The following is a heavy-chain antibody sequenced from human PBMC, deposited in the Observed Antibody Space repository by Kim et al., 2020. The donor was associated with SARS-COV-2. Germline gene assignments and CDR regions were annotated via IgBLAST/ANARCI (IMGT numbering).Heavy chain of an antibody. V-gene: IGHV3-7*04. J-gene: IGHJ4*02. CDR3: ARRPYSSSEYFDY. D-gene: IGHD6-13*01. Sequence: YVDSVKGRFTISRDNAKNSLYLQMNSLRAEDTAVYYCARRPYSSSEYFDYWGQGTLVTVSS.